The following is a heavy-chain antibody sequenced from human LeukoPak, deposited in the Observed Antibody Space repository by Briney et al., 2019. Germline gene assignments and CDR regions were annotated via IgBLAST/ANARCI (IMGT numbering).Heavy chain of an antibody. CDR3: AREISSSTSFDY. CDR2: ISSGSTYI. V-gene: IGHV3-21*01. CDR1: GFSFSSYS. J-gene: IGHJ4*02. Sequence: GGSLRLSCAASGFSFSSYSMNWVRQAPGKGLEWVSSISSGSTYIYYADLVKGRFTISRGNAKNSLYLQVSTLRAEDTAVYYCAREISSSTSFDYWGQGTLVTVSS. D-gene: IGHD2-2*01.